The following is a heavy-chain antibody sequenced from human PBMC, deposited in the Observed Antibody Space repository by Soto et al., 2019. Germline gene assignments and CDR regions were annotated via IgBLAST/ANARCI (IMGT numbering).Heavy chain of an antibody. Sequence: QVQLVQSGAEVKKPGSSVKVSCKASGGTFSSYAISWVRQAPGQGLEWMGGIIPIFGTANYAQKFQGRVTITAEESTSTAYMDLSSLRSEDTAVYYCARTVRYSSSWQKTYYYYYGLDVWGQGTTVTVSS. CDR3: ARTVRYSSSWQKTYYYYYGLDV. V-gene: IGHV1-69*01. CDR1: GGTFSSYA. J-gene: IGHJ6*02. CDR2: IIPIFGTA. D-gene: IGHD6-13*01.